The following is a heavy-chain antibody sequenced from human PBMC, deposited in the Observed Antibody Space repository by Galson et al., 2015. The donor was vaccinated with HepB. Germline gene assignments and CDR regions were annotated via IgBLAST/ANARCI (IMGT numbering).Heavy chain of an antibody. D-gene: IGHD5-12*01. J-gene: IGHJ4*02. CDR3: ARDQVARFNDGRYFDY. CDR2: LSYDGGNQ. CDR1: GFTFNYYA. Sequence: SLRLSCAASGFTFNYYAMHWVRQAPGKGLEWVAVLSYDGGNQYYADSVKGRFTISRDNSNNMLYLQINSLRPDDTAVYYCARDQVARFNDGRYFDYWGQGTLVTVSS. V-gene: IGHV3-30*04.